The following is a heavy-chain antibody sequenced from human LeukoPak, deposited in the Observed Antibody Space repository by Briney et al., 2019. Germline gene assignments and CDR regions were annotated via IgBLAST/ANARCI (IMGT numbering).Heavy chain of an antibody. D-gene: IGHD3-10*01. Sequence: SETLSLTCSVSGGSISSSSYYWSWIRQHPGKGLEWIGYIYYSGSTYYNPSLKSRVTISVDTSKNQFSLKLSSVTAADTAVYYCASRSPQNYGSGSYYLYYYYGMDVWGQGTTVTVSS. CDR1: GGSISSSSYY. V-gene: IGHV4-31*03. CDR2: IYYSGST. J-gene: IGHJ6*02. CDR3: ASRSPQNYGSGSYYLYYYYGMDV.